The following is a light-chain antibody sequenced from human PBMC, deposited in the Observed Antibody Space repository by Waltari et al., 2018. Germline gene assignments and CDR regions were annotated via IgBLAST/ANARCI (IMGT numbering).Light chain of an antibody. Sequence: YELTQPSSVSVSPGQTAKIPCSADTLPKHYLYCYQQKPGPAPVLLFYTDRDRPSGIPERFSVSSSGTTVTLIIRGVQAEDEADYYCQSADNGGGYPNWVFGGGTKLTVL. J-gene: IGLJ3*02. V-gene: IGLV3-25*03. CDR2: TDR. CDR3: QSADNGGGYPNWV. CDR1: TLPKHY.